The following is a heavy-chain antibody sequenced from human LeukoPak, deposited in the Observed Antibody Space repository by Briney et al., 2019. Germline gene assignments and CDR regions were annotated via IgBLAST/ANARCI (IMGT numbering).Heavy chain of an antibody. CDR2: IFYSGST. D-gene: IGHD3-16*01. CDR1: GGSISSSNYF. Sequence: SETLSLTCTVSGGSISSSNYFWGWIRQPPGKGLEWIGSIFYSGSTYYNPSLKSRVTISVDTSKNQFSLQQTSVTAADTAVYYCARGLPYVGSFWYFDLWGRGTLVTVSS. V-gene: IGHV4-39*07. J-gene: IGHJ2*01. CDR3: ARGLPYVGSFWYFDL.